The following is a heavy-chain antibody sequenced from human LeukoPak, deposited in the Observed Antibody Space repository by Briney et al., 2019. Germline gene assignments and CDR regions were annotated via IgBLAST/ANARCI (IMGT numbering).Heavy chain of an antibody. CDR2: IKQDGSEK. D-gene: IGHD3-10*01. Sequence: GGSLRLSCAASGFTFSSYWMSWVRQAPGKGLEWVANIKQDGSEKFCVDSVKGRFTISRDNAKNSLYLQMNSLRAEGTAVYYCARLQYSFFGSGSYGVDYWGQGTLVTVSS. J-gene: IGHJ4*02. CDR1: GFTFSSYW. CDR3: ARLQYSFFGSGSYGVDY. V-gene: IGHV3-7*01.